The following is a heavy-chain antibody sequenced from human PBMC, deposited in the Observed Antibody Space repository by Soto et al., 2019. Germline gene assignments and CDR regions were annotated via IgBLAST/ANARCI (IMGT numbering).Heavy chain of an antibody. V-gene: IGHV3-7*01. CDR1: GFTFSDSW. D-gene: IGHD3-16*01. CDR2: LNQDGSVR. Sequence: EVQLVESGGGLVQPGGSLRLSCVTSGFTFSDSWMNWVRQAPGKGLEWLANLNQDGSVRKYVDYLKGRFTISRDNARNSMYLEIHNLTPEDTAVYYCASWVSTLNYWGQGARVTVSS. CDR3: ASWVSTLNY. J-gene: IGHJ4*02.